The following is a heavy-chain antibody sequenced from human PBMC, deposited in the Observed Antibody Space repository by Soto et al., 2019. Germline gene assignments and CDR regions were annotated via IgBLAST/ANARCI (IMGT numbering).Heavy chain of an antibody. D-gene: IGHD4-17*01. J-gene: IGHJ3*02. V-gene: IGHV4-39*01. CDR2: IYYSGST. CDR3: ARHGTAHYGDYVNAINI. CDR1: GGSMSSSGYY. Sequence: SVTMAITSTVSGGSMSSSGYYVGCISQTPGVGLEWIGSIYYSGSTYYNPSLKSRVTISVDTSKNQSSLKLCSVTAADTAMYYCARHGTAHYGDYVNAINIWVEGIMITV.